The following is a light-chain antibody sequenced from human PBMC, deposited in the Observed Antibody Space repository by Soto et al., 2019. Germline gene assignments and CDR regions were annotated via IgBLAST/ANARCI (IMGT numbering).Light chain of an antibody. CDR1: SSNIGAGYD. CDR2: GNS. J-gene: IGLJ2*01. CDR3: QSYDSSWGV. Sequence: QSVLTQPPSVSGAPGQRVTISCTGSSSNIGAGYDVHWYQQLPGTAPKLLIYGNSNRASGVPDRFSGSKSGTSASLAITGLQAEDEADYYCQSYDSSWGVFGGGTQLTVL. V-gene: IGLV1-40*01.